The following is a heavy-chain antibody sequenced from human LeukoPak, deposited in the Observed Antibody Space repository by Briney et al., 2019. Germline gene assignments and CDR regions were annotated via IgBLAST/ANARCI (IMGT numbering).Heavy chain of an antibody. CDR2: INSDGSDT. J-gene: IGHJ5*02. D-gene: IGHD2-8*01. CDR3: VTDPWGTIGKA. Sequence: PGGSLRLSCAASGFTFSSNWMHWVRQGPGKGLVWVSRINSDGSDTSYADSVTGRFTISRDNAKNTLYLQMNSLRAEDTAVYYCVTDPWGTIGKAWGQGTLVTVSS. V-gene: IGHV3-74*03. CDR1: GFTFSSNW.